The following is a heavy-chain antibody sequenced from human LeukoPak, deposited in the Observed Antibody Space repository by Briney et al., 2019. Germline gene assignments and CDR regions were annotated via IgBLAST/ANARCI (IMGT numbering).Heavy chain of an antibody. CDR1: GESVSSSGSY. CDR3: ARRRYYDGSGYLE. Sequence: PSETLSLTCSVSGESVSSSGSYWDWIRQPPGKGLEWIGTIYYTGTTYYSPSLKSRVPMSVDPSNNPFSLNLRSVTAADTALYSCARRRYYDGSGYLEWGQGTLLSVSS. V-gene: IGHV4-39*01. J-gene: IGHJ1*01. D-gene: IGHD3-22*01. CDR2: IYYTGTT.